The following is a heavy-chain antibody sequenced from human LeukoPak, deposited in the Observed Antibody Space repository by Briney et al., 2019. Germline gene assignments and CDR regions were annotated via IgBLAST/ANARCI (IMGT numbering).Heavy chain of an antibody. CDR3: TRVRLSVWDIDY. Sequence: KPSETLSLTCAVYGGSFSGYYWRWIRQPPGKGLEWIGEINHSGSTNYNPSLKSRVTISVDTSKNQFSLKLSSVTAADTAVYYCTRVRLSVWDIDYWGQGTLVTVSS. CDR2: INHSGST. V-gene: IGHV4-34*01. CDR1: GGSFSGYY. D-gene: IGHD1-26*01. J-gene: IGHJ4*02.